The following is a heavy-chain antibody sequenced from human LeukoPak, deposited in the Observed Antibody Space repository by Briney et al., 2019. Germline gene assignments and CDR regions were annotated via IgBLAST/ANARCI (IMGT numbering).Heavy chain of an antibody. CDR1: GFTFSTYT. Sequence: PGGSLRLSCAASGFTFSTYTMSWVRQAPGKGLDWVSSITSSSSFTYYAGSVKGRFTISRDNAKNSLYLQMNSLRVEDTAVYYCARSVGSYYGDLWGQGTLVTVSS. CDR2: ITSSSSFT. V-gene: IGHV3-21*01. CDR3: ARSVGSYYGDL. J-gene: IGHJ5*02. D-gene: IGHD3-22*01.